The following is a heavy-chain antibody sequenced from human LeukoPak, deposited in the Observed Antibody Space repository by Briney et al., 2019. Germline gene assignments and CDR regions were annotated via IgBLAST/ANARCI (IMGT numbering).Heavy chain of an antibody. CDR2: IHYSGDT. J-gene: IGHJ4*02. CDR1: GASISGYY. CDR3: VKVGTGTVDF. V-gene: IGHV4-59*01. D-gene: IGHD1-1*01. Sequence: SETLSLTCTVSGASISGYYWGWIRQSPGKGLEWIGYIHYSGDTNYVPSLKSRVSISVDTSKNQFSLKLTSLTAADTAVYYCVKVGTGTVDFWGQGTLVSISS.